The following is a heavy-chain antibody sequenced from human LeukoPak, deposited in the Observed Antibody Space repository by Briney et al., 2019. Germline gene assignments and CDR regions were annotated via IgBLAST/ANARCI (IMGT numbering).Heavy chain of an antibody. D-gene: IGHD3-3*01. V-gene: IGHV4-59*12. CDR1: GGSISSYY. CDR2: IYYSGST. Sequence: SETLSLTCTVSGGSISSYYWSWIRQPPGKGLEWIGYIYYSGSTNYNPSLKSRVTISVDTSKNQFSLKLSSVTAADTAVYYCARGRRSAYYDFWSGYGGPQGLDYWGQGTLVTVSS. CDR3: ARGRRSAYYDFWSGYGGPQGLDY. J-gene: IGHJ4*02.